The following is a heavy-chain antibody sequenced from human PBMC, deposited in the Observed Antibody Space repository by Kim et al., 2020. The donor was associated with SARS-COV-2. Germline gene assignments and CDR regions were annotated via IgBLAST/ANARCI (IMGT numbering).Heavy chain of an antibody. V-gene: IGHV4-31*03. CDR1: GGSISSGGYY. CDR3: ACYYYDSSDYSPNDY. CDR2: IYYSGST. J-gene: IGHJ4*02. Sequence: SETLSLTCTVSGGSISSGGYYWSWIRQHPGKGLEWIGYIYYSGSTYYNPSLKSRVTISVDTSKNQFSLKLSSVTAADTAVYYCACYYYDSSDYSPNDYWGQGTLVTVSS. D-gene: IGHD3-22*01.